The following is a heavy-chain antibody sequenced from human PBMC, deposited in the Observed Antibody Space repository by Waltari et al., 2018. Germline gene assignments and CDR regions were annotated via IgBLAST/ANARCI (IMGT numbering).Heavy chain of an antibody. CDR2: VDPRNGNT. CDR3: VRGYAHDRDGAFDI. Sequence: RLLQSAAEVKKSGVSVKVSCQASGYTFTSFHVNWVRQAAGQGLEWMGWVDPRNGNTGYADKFQGRVTMTSDTSMSTAYMELRGLRSDDTAVYYCVRGYAHDRDGAFDIWGQGTVVTVSS. J-gene: IGHJ3*02. V-gene: IGHV1-8*01. CDR1: GYTFTSFH.